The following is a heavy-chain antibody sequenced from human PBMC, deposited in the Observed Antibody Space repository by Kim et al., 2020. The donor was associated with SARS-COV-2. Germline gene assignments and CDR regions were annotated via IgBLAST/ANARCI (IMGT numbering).Heavy chain of an antibody. D-gene: IGHD2-2*01. CDR3: ARDRGGYCSSTSCYGAPDY. V-gene: IGHV3-30*07. J-gene: IGHJ4*02. Sequence: GRFTISRDNSKNTLYLQMNSLRAEDTAVYYCARDRGGYCSSTSCYGAPDYWGQGTLVTVSS.